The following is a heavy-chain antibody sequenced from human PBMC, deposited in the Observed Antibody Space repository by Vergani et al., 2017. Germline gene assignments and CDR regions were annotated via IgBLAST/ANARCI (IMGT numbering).Heavy chain of an antibody. CDR2: INYSGST. J-gene: IGHJ3*02. Sequence: QLQLQESGSGLVKPSQTLSLTCTVSGGSISSSSYYWGWIRQPPGKGLEWIGSINYSGSTYYNPSLKSRVTISVATSKNQFSLKLSSVTAADPAVYYGSRQGYCSSTSCDGNAFAIWGQGTMVTVSS. D-gene: IGHD2-2*01. V-gene: IGHV4-39*01. CDR3: SRQGYCSSTSCDGNAFAI. CDR1: GGSISSSSYY.